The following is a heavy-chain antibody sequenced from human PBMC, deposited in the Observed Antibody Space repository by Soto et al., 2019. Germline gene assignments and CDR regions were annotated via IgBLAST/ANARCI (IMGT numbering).Heavy chain of an antibody. CDR3: ARASYYYGSGSLGSFSSAPDY. D-gene: IGHD3-10*01. V-gene: IGHV1-18*01. Sequence: ASVKVSCKASGYTFTSYGISWVRQAPGQGLEWMGWISAYNGNTNYAQKLQGRVTMTTDTSTSTAYMELRSLRSDDTAVYYCARASYYYGSGSLGSFSSAPDYWGQGTLVTVSS. CDR1: GYTFTSYG. CDR2: ISAYNGNT. J-gene: IGHJ4*02.